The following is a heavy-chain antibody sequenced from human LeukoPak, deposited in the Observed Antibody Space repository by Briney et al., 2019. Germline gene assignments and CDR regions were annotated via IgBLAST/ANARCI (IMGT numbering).Heavy chain of an antibody. Sequence: ASVKVSCKASGYTFTGYYMHWVRQAPGRGLEWMGWINPNSGGTNYAQKFQGRVTMTRDTSISTAYMELSRLRSDDTAVYYCARFPYVHYYDSSGYSPFDYWGQGTLVTVSS. CDR3: ARFPYVHYYDSSGYSPFDY. CDR2: INPNSGGT. CDR1: GYTFTGYY. D-gene: IGHD3-22*01. J-gene: IGHJ4*02. V-gene: IGHV1-2*02.